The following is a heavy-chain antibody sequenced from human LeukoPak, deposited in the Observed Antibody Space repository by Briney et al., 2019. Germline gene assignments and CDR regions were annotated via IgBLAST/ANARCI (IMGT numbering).Heavy chain of an antibody. V-gene: IGHV3-53*01. CDR2: IYSDGST. CDR3: VWYFDL. CDR1: GFTVSSNY. Sequence: GGSLRLSCAASGFTVSSNYMTWVRQAPGEGLEWLSVIYSDGSTYYADSVKGRFTILRDNSKNTLYLQMNSLRAEDTAVYYCVWYFDLWGRGTLVTVSS. J-gene: IGHJ2*01.